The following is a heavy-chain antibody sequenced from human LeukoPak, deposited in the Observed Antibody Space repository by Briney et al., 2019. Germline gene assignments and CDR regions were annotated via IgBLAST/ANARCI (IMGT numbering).Heavy chain of an antibody. CDR3: ARRTYYGSGSYYYFDY. V-gene: IGHV4-59*08. CDR1: GGSISSYY. CDR2: IYYSGST. J-gene: IGHJ4*02. Sequence: SETLSLTCTVSGGSISSYYWSWIRQPPGKGLEWIGYIYYSGSTNYNPSLKSRVTISVDTSKNQFSLKLSSATAADTAVYYCARRTYYGSGSYYYFDYWGQGTLVTVSS. D-gene: IGHD3-10*01.